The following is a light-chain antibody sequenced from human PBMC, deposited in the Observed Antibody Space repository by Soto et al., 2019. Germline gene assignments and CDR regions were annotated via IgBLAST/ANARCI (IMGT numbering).Light chain of an antibody. J-gene: IGKJ2*01. CDR2: WGS. Sequence: EIVMTQSPLSLSVTPGEPASISCRSSQSLLHSNGYNYFDLYQQKPGQSPQLLIYWGSNRASGVPDRFSGSGSGTDFTLKISRVKAEDVGVYYCMQALQTPPYTFGQGTKLEIK. CDR3: MQALQTPPYT. CDR1: QSLLHSNGYNY. V-gene: IGKV2-28*01.